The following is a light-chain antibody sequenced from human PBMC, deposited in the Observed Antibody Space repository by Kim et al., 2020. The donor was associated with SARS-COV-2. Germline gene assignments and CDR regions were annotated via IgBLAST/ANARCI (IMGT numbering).Light chain of an antibody. J-gene: IGLJ2*01. Sequence: SYELTQPPSVSVSPGQTAIITCSGDKLGDKYACWYQQKPGQSPVLVIYQDSKRPSGIPERFSGSNSGNTATLTISGTQAMDEADYYCQAWDSSVVFGGGT. V-gene: IGLV3-1*01. CDR1: KLGDKY. CDR3: QAWDSSVV. CDR2: QDS.